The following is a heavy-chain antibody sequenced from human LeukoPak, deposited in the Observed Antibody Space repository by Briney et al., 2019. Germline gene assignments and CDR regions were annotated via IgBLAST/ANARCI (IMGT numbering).Heavy chain of an antibody. D-gene: IGHD2-2*01. V-gene: IGHV5-51*01. CDR1: GYSFTSYW. CDR3: ARLNIVVVPAAIRWFDP. J-gene: IGHJ5*02. CDR2: IYPGDSDT. Sequence: GGSLKISCKGSGYSFTSYWIGWVRQMPGKGLEWMGIIYPGDSDTRYSPSFQGQVTISADKSISTAYLQWSSLKASDTAMYYCARLNIVVVPAAIRWFDPWGQGTLVTVSS.